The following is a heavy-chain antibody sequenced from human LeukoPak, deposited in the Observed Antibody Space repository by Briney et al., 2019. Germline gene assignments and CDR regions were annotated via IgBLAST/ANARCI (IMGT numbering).Heavy chain of an antibody. Sequence: GASLQISCKGSGYSFTNYWIGWVRQLPGKGLEWMGIIFPRDSDTRYSPSFQGQVTISADKSISTAYLQWNSLKASDTAMYYCARASWQLIQPYYFDYWGQGTLVTVSS. CDR3: ARASWQLIQPYYFDY. CDR1: GYSFTNYW. J-gene: IGHJ4*02. D-gene: IGHD6-13*01. V-gene: IGHV5-51*01. CDR2: IFPRDSDT.